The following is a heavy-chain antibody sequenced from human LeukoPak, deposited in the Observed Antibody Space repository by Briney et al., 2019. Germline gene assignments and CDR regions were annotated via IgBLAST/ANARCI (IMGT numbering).Heavy chain of an antibody. CDR1: GYTFTSYY. Sequence: EASVKVSCKASGYTFTSYYMHWVRQAPGQGLEWMGWISAYNGNTNYAQKLQGRVTMTTDTSTSTAYVELRSLRSDDTAVYYCARIYCSSTSCYTGYFDYWGQGTLVTVSS. CDR2: ISAYNGNT. CDR3: ARIYCSSTSCYTGYFDY. J-gene: IGHJ4*02. V-gene: IGHV1-18*04. D-gene: IGHD2-2*02.